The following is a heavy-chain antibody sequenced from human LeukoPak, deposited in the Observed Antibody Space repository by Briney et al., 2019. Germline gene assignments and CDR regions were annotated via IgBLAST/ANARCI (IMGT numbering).Heavy chain of an antibody. D-gene: IGHD3-22*01. CDR2: ISYDGSNE. V-gene: IGHV3-30*03. Sequence: GGSLRLSCAASGFTFSTYGMHWVRQAPGKGLEWVAFISYDGSNEYYADSVKGRFTISRDNSKNSLYLQMNSLRAEDTAVYYCARSDGDYYDSSGYYIDYWGQGTLVTVSS. J-gene: IGHJ4*02. CDR3: ARSDGDYYDSSGYYIDY. CDR1: GFTFSTYG.